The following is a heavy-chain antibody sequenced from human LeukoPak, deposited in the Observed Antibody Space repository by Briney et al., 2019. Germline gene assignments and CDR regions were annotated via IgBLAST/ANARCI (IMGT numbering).Heavy chain of an antibody. Sequence: GGSLRLSCAASGFTFSSYSMNWVRQASGTGLEWVSSISSSSSYIYYADSVKGRFTVSRDNAKNSLYLQMNSLRAEDTAVYYCASPVYQQVGMDVWGQGTTVTVSS. CDR2: ISSSSSYI. D-gene: IGHD2-2*01. CDR1: GFTFSSYS. J-gene: IGHJ6*02. V-gene: IGHV3-21*01. CDR3: ASPVYQQVGMDV.